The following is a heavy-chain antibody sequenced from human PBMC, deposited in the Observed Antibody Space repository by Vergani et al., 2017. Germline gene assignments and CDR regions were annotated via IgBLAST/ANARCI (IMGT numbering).Heavy chain of an antibody. V-gene: IGHV1-69*01. D-gene: IGHD5-24*01. CDR2: IIPIFGTA. CDR3: ARVEMATISLKENYDYGMDV. Sequence: QVQLVQSGAEVKKPGSSVKVSCKASGGTFSSYAISWVRQAPGQGLEWMGGIIPIFGTANYAQKFQGRVTITADESTSTAYMELSSLRSEDTAVYYCARVEMATISLKENYDYGMDVWGQGTTVTGSS. CDR1: GGTFSSYA. J-gene: IGHJ6*02.